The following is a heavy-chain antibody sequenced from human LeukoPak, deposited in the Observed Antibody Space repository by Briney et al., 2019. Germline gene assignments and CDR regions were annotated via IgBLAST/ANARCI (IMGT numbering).Heavy chain of an antibody. J-gene: IGHJ3*02. CDR2: IYWNSGRI. CDR1: GFSSLDYA. D-gene: IGHD1-26*01. CDR3: VKDVAPGGADI. Sequence: GGSLRLSCAASGFSSLDYAMHWVRQPPGKGLEWVSGIYWNSGRIDYAVSVRGRFTIPRDNAQNTLHLQMKSLRAEDTALYYCVKDVAPGGADIWGQGTMVIVSS. V-gene: IGHV3-9*02.